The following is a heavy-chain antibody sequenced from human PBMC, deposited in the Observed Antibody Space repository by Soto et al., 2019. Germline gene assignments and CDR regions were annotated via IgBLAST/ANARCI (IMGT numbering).Heavy chain of an antibody. CDR3: TTESDYYDSSGYAGDYYYGMDV. D-gene: IGHD3-22*01. V-gene: IGHV3-15*01. CDR1: GFTFSNAW. Sequence: EVQLVESGGGLVKPGGSLRLSCAASGFTFSNAWMSWVRQAPGKGLEWVGRIKSKTDGGTTDYAAPVKGRFTISRDDSKNTLYLQRNSRKTEDTAVYYCTTESDYYDSSGYAGDYYYGMDVWGQGTTVTVSS. J-gene: IGHJ6*02. CDR2: IKSKTDGGTT.